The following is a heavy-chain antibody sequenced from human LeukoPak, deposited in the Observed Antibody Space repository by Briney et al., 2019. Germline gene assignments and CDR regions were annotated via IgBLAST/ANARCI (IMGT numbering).Heavy chain of an antibody. J-gene: IGHJ4*02. CDR2: ISSTSSYI. Sequence: PGGSLRLSCAASGFISNSHSMNWVRQAPGKGLEWVSSISSTSSYIYYADSVKGRFTISRDNAKNSLYLQMNSLRAEDTAVYYCARGLTYDGGYYFDYWGQGTLVTVSS. D-gene: IGHD1-1*01. V-gene: IGHV3-21*01. CDR1: GFISNSHS. CDR3: ARGLTYDGGYYFDY.